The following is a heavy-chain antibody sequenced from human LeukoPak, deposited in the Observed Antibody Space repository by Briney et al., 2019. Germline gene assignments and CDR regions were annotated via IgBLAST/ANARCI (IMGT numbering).Heavy chain of an antibody. D-gene: IGHD2-15*01. CDR1: GFTFSSYG. V-gene: IGHV3-33*01. J-gene: IGHJ6*02. CDR2: IWYDGSNK. Sequence: GGSLRLSCAASGFTFSSYGMHWVRQAPGKGLEWVAVIWYDGSNKYYADSVKGRFTISRDNSKNTLYLQMNSLRAEDSAVYYCARDGDITPTDVWGQGTTVTVSS. CDR3: ARDGDITPTDV.